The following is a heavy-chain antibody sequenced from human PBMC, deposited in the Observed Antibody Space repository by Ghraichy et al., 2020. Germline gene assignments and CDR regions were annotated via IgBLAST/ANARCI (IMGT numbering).Heavy chain of an antibody. CDR3: ARLSDSSFNYHIDN. CDR2: IHYTGIT. V-gene: IGHV4-31*03. CDR1: GGSIRSGGYF. Sequence: TLSLTCTVSGGSIRSGGYFWGWVRQLPGEGLECVGYIHYTGITYYNPSLQSRVTLSVDSSKNQFSLNLRSVTAADTALYYCARLSDSSFNYHIDNWGPGTLVPVSS. D-gene: IGHD6-6*01. J-gene: IGHJ4*02.